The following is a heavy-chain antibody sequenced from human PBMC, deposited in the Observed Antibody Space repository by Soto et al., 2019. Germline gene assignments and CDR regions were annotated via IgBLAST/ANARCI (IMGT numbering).Heavy chain of an antibody. Sequence: QVQLVESGGGVVQPGRSLRLSCEASGFIFSNYDMYWVRQGPGKGLEWVALMRSDGSNKYYVDSVKGRFTISRDNSKNMLFLQMDSLRAEDTAVYYCARAHISSEISMPQTFHHWCPGTLVTVSS. CDR1: GFIFSNYD. J-gene: IGHJ1*01. V-gene: IGHV3-33*08. D-gene: IGHD2-2*01. CDR3: ARAHISSEISMPQTFHH. CDR2: MRSDGSNK.